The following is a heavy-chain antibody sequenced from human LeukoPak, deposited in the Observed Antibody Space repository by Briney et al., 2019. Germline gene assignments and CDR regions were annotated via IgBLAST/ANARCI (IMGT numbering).Heavy chain of an antibody. CDR1: GFIFSDHY. CDR3: TRARDSGSKADY. Sequence: GGSLRLSCAASGFIFSDHYMDWVRQAPGKGLEWIGRVRDRSKSYTTEYAASVKGRFTVSRDDSMNSVYLQMNNLRTDDSAVYYCTRARDSGSKADYWGQGTLVTVSS. D-gene: IGHD1-26*01. CDR2: VRDRSKSYTT. J-gene: IGHJ4*02. V-gene: IGHV3-72*01.